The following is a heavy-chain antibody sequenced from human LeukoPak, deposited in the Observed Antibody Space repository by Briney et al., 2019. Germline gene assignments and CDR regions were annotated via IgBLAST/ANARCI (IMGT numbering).Heavy chain of an antibody. Sequence: GGSLRLSCAASGFTFSSYDMHWVRQAPGKGLEWVAVISYDGSNKYYADSLKGRFTISRDNSKNTLYLQMNSLRAEDTAVYYCALLEGSGTEPFDYWGQGNLVNGFS. CDR2: ISYDGSNK. D-gene: IGHD3-10*01. J-gene: IGHJ4*02. CDR3: ALLEGSGTEPFDY. CDR1: GFTFSSYD. V-gene: IGHV3-30*03.